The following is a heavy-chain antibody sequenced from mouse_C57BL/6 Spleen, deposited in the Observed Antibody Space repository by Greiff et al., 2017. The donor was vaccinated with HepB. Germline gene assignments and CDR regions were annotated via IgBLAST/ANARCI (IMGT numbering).Heavy chain of an antibody. J-gene: IGHJ4*01. CDR1: GFSINSDCY. V-gene: IGHV3-3*01. CDR2: TFYSGIT. CDR3: ARATVHYYAMDY. Sequence: EVQLVESGPSLVRPSQTLSLTCTVTGFSINSDCYWIWIRQFPGNKLEYIGYTFYSGITYYNPSLESRTYITRDTSKNQFSLKLSSVTTEDTATYYCARATVHYYAMDYWGQGTSVTVSS. D-gene: IGHD1-1*01.